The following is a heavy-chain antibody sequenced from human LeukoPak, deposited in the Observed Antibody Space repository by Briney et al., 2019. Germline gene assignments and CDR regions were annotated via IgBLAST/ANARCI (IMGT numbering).Heavy chain of an antibody. CDR1: GFTVSSYG. CDR2: FSGTDGGT. V-gene: IGHV3-23*01. D-gene: IGHD6-6*01. Sequence: GGSLRLSCAASGFTVSSYGMTWVRQAPGRGLEWVSSFSGTDGGTYYADSVKGRFTISRDNSKNTLYLQMNSLRAEDTAVYFCAREVARPNFFDYWGQGTLVTVSS. CDR3: AREVARPNFFDY. J-gene: IGHJ4*02.